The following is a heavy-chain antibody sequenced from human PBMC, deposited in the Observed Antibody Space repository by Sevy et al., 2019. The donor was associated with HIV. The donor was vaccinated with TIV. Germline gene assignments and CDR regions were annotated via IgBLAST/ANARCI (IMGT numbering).Heavy chain of an antibody. V-gene: IGHV3-11*01. J-gene: IGHJ1*01. D-gene: IGHD2-15*01. CDR2: ISRSGSTI. CDR3: ARNPVVAATVLQH. CDR1: GFTFSDYY. Sequence: GGSLRLSCAASGFTFSDYYMIWIRQAPGKGLEWVSYISRSGSTIYYADSVKGRFSISRDNTKNSLYLQMNSLRAEDTAVYYCARNPVVAATVLQHWGQGTLVTVSS.